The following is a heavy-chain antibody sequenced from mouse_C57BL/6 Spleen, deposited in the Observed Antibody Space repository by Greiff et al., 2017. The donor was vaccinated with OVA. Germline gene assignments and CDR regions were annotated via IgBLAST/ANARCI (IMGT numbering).Heavy chain of an antibody. V-gene: IGHV5-4*01. CDR3: ARDRGAAGHYYGY. Sequence: EVQVVASWGGLVKPGGSLKLSCAASGFTFSSYAMSWVRQTPEKRLEWVATISDGGSYTYYPDNVKGRFTISRDNAKNNLYLQMSHLKSEDTAMYYCARDRGAAGHYYGYWGQGTTLTVSS. CDR1: GFTFSSYA. J-gene: IGHJ2*01. D-gene: IGHD1-2*01. CDR2: ISDGGSYT.